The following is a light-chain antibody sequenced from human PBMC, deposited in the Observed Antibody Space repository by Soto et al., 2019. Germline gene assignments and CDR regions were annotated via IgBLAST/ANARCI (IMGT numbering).Light chain of an antibody. CDR3: QHYNTYPWT. Sequence: DIQMTQSPSNLSASVGDRVTVTCRASQSISSWLAWYQQKAGKAPKLLIYKASALESGVPSRFSGSGSGTEFTLTISSLEPEDFATYYCQHYNTYPWTFGQGTKVDIK. V-gene: IGKV1-5*03. CDR2: KAS. J-gene: IGKJ1*01. CDR1: QSISSW.